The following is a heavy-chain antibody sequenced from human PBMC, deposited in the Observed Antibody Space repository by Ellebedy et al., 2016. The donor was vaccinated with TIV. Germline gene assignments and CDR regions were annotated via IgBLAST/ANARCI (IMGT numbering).Heavy chain of an antibody. CDR1: GFTFSSYG. J-gene: IGHJ4*02. Sequence: GESLKISCAASGFTFSSYGMHWVRQAPGKGLEWVAVIWYDGSNKYYADSVKGRFTISRDNSKNTLYLQMNSLRAEDTAVYYCAKPREVGPAMDPLHYFDYWGQGTLVTVSS. CDR2: IWYDGSNK. CDR3: AKPREVGPAMDPLHYFDY. V-gene: IGHV3-33*06. D-gene: IGHD2-2*01.